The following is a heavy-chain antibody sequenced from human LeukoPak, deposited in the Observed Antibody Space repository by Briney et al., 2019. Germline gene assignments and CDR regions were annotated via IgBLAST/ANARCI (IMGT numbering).Heavy chain of an antibody. CDR1: GGSISSGGYS. Sequence: PSETLSLTCAVSGGSISSGGYSWSWIRQPPGKGLEWIGYIYYSGSTNYNPSLKSRVTISVDTSKNQFSLKLSSVTAADTAVYYCARHLAGVITFGGVIVTGAFDIWGQGTMVTVSS. CDR2: IYYSGST. CDR3: ARHLAGVITFGGVIVTGAFDI. D-gene: IGHD3-16*02. J-gene: IGHJ3*02. V-gene: IGHV4-61*08.